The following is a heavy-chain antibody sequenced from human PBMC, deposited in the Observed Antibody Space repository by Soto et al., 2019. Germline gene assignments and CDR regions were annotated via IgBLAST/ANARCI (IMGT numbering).Heavy chain of an antibody. CDR1: GGSISSSSHY. CDR2: IFYSGST. D-gene: IGHD3-9*01. V-gene: IGHV4-39*01. Sequence: QLHLQESGPGLVKPSETLSLTCTVSGGSISSSSHYWGWIRQPPGKGLEWIGSIFYSGSTSYNPSLKSRVTISVDTSKNQFSLKLSSVTAAGTAVSYCARRESYDILTGYYHFDYWGQGTLVTVSS. J-gene: IGHJ4*02. CDR3: ARRESYDILTGYYHFDY.